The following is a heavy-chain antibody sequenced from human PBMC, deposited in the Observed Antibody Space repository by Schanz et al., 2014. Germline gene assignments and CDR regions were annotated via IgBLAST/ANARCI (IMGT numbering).Heavy chain of an antibody. CDR1: GFTFTTFA. CDR3: VKTDAGWRFDY. J-gene: IGHJ4*02. D-gene: IGHD6-19*01. V-gene: IGHV3-23*01. Sequence: EQVLESGGGFVQPGGSLRLSCATSGFTFTTFAMTWVRQAPGKGLEWVSGISDRGDGTNYGDSVRGQFTISRDNSRNTVYLQMNNVGVDDTATYYCVKTDAGWRFDYWGQGTLVIVSS. CDR2: ISDRGDGT.